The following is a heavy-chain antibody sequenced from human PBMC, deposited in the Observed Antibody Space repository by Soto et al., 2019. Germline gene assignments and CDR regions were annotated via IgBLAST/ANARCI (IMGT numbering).Heavy chain of an antibody. Sequence: GGSLRLSCAASGFTFSSYAISWVRQAPGKGLEWVSGISGSGAATYYAESVKGRFTISRDISKNTLYLQMSSLRGEDTAVYYCARGADQDPGYYFDSWGQGTLVTVSS. J-gene: IGHJ4*02. D-gene: IGHD1-26*01. CDR3: ARGADQDPGYYFDS. V-gene: IGHV3-23*01. CDR2: ISGSGAAT. CDR1: GFTFSSYA.